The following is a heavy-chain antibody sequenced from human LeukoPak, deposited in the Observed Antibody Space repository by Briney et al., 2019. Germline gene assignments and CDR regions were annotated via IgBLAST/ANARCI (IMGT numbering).Heavy chain of an antibody. CDR1: GGTFSSYA. CDR3: ARDSYGVSWYFDL. D-gene: IGHD4-17*01. Sequence: SVKVSCKASGGTFSSYAISWVRQAPGQGLEWMGRIIPILGIANYAQKFQGRVTITADKSTSTAYMELSSLRSEDTAVYYCARDSYGVSWYFDLWGRGTLVTVSS. V-gene: IGHV1-69*04. CDR2: IIPILGIA. J-gene: IGHJ2*01.